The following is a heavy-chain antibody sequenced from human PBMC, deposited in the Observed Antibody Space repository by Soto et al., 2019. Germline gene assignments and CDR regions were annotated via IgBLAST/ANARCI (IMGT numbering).Heavy chain of an antibody. CDR3: ARGFAYFDS. J-gene: IGHJ4*02. Sequence: PSETLSLTCTVSGGSISSYYWSWIRQPAGKGLEWIGRIYTSGSTNYNPSLKSRVSISMDTSKNQFSLNLDSVTAADTAVYVCARGFAYFDSWGQGTLVTVSS. CDR2: IYTSGST. CDR1: GGSISSYY. D-gene: IGHD3-3*01. V-gene: IGHV4-4*07.